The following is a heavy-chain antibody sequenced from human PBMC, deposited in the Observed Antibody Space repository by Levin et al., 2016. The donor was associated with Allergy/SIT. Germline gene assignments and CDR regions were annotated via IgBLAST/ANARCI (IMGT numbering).Heavy chain of an antibody. D-gene: IGHD4/OR15-4a*01. Sequence: VRQMPGKGLEWVGRIRSKANSYATAYAASVKGRFTISRDDSKNTAYLQMNSLKTEDTAVYYCTRQRTTIISAFDIWGQGTMVTVSS. V-gene: IGHV3-73*01. J-gene: IGHJ3*02. CDR3: TRQRTTIISAFDI. CDR2: IRSKANSYAT.